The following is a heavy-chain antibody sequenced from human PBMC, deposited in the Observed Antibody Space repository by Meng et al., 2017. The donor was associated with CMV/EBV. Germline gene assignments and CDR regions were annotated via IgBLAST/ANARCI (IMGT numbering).Heavy chain of an antibody. CDR3: AREGDNPFDY. CDR1: RGSMSSGDYY. V-gene: IGHV4-30-4*01. D-gene: IGHD2-21*02. Sequence: QVHLLEEGPGLVTPSTTLYSHCTLYRGSMSSGDYYWRRIRQPTGKGLEWIGHIYYSGSTYYNPSLKSRVTISVDTSKNQFSLKLSSVTAADTAVYYCAREGDNPFDYWGQGTLVTVSS. J-gene: IGHJ4*02. CDR2: IYYSGST.